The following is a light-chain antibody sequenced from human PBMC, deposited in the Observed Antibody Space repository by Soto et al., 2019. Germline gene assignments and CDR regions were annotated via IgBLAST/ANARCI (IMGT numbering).Light chain of an antibody. Sequence: SALTQPASVSGSPGQSITISCTGTSSDVGAYNYVSWYQHHPGKVPKLLIYEVTNRPSGVSDRFSGSKSGNTASLTISGLQAEDEADYYCSSKRYSSTLVVFGTGTKVTV. CDR1: SSDVGAYNY. V-gene: IGLV2-14*01. CDR3: SSKRYSSTLVV. J-gene: IGLJ1*01. CDR2: EVT.